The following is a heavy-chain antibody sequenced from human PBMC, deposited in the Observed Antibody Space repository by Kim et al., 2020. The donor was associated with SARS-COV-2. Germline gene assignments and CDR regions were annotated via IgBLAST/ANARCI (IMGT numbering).Heavy chain of an antibody. D-gene: IGHD3-22*01. V-gene: IGHV4-61*01. Sequence: SETLSLTCTVSGGSVSSGSYYWSWIRQPPGKGLEWIGYIYYSGSTNYNPSLKSRVTISVDTSKNQFSLKLSSVTAADTAVYYCARDRSVSDSSGYILYYYYGMDVWGQGTTVTVSS. CDR3: ARDRSVSDSSGYILYYYYGMDV. CDR1: GGSVSSGSYY. J-gene: IGHJ6*02. CDR2: IYYSGST.